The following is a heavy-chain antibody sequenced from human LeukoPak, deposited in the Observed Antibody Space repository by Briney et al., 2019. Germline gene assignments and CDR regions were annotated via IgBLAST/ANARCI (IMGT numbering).Heavy chain of an antibody. CDR2: INPNSGGT. Sequence: GASVKVSCKASGGTFSSYAISWVRQAPGQGPEWMGWINPNSGGTNFAQKFQGRVTMTRDTSISTTYLDLSSLRSDDTAVYYCARVAKLGARFGWYFDLWGRGTLVTVSS. D-gene: IGHD3-16*01. J-gene: IGHJ2*01. CDR1: GGTFSSYA. CDR3: ARVAKLGARFGWYFDL. V-gene: IGHV1-2*02.